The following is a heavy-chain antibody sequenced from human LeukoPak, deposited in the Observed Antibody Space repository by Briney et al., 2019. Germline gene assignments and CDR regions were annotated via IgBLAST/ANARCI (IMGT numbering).Heavy chain of an antibody. Sequence: SVKVSCKASGGTFSSYAISWVRQAPGQGLEWMGGIIPIFGTANYAQKFQGRVTITADESTSTAYMELSSLRSEDTAVYYCASSPIGITMVRYRYYFDYWGREPWSPSPQ. D-gene: IGHD3-10*01. CDR3: ASSPIGITMVRYRYYFDY. CDR1: GGTFSSYA. J-gene: IGHJ4*02. CDR2: IIPIFGTA. V-gene: IGHV1-69*13.